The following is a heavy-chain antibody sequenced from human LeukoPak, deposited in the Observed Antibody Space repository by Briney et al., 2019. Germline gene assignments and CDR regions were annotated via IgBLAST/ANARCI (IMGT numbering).Heavy chain of an antibody. J-gene: IGHJ3*02. D-gene: IGHD1-26*01. CDR3: ARDLGAPYAFDI. CDR2: IYTSGST. CDR1: GGSISSGSYY. Sequence: SQTLSLTCTVPGGSISSGSYYWSWIRQPAGKGLEWIGRIYTSGSTNYNPSLKSRVTISVDTSKNQFSLKLSSVTAADTAVYYCARDLGAPYAFDIWGQGTMVTVSS. V-gene: IGHV4-61*02.